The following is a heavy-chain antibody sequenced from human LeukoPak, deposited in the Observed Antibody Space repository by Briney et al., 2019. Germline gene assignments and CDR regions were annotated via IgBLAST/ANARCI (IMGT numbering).Heavy chain of an antibody. V-gene: IGHV1-8*01. CDR1: GYTFTSYD. Sequence: ASVKVSCKASGYTFTSYDINWVRQATGQGLEWMGWMNPNNGNTDYAQKFQGRVTLTRNTSISTAYMELSSLRSEDTAVYYCARAPLRDIVVVPAAPDAFDIWGQGTMVTVSS. J-gene: IGHJ3*02. D-gene: IGHD2-2*01. CDR3: ARAPLRDIVVVPAAPDAFDI. CDR2: MNPNNGNT.